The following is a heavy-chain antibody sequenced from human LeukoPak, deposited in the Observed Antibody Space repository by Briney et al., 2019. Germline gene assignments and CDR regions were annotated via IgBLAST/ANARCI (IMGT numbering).Heavy chain of an antibody. CDR1: GGSISSGGYY. J-gene: IGHJ5*02. Sequence: PSQTLSLTCTVSGGSISSGGYYWSWISQHPGKGLEWIGYIYYSGSTYYNPSLKSRVTISVDTSKNQFSLKLSSVTAADTAVYYCARGEESYYDFWSGYYSGWFDPWGQGTLVTVSS. CDR2: IYYSGST. CDR3: ARGEESYYDFWSGYYSGWFDP. D-gene: IGHD3-3*01. V-gene: IGHV4-31*03.